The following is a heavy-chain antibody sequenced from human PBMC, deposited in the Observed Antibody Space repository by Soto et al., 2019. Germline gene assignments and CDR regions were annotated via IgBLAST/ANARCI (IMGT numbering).Heavy chain of an antibody. Sequence: SGFTFSSSGMHWVRQAPGKGLEWVAVISYDGSHKYYAESVEGRFTISRDNARNTLYLQMNSLRPEDTAVNYCARELLAPEGYYYGLDVWGQGTTVTVSS. CDR2: ISYDGSHK. D-gene: IGHD2-21*02. CDR3: ARELLAPEGYYYGLDV. CDR1: GFTFSSSG. J-gene: IGHJ6*02. V-gene: IGHV3-30*19.